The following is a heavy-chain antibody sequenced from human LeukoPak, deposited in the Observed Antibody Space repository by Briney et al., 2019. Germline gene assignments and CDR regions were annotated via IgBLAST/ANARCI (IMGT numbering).Heavy chain of an antibody. V-gene: IGHV3-11*06. D-gene: IGHD6-19*01. CDR1: GFTFSDYY. J-gene: IGHJ4*02. CDR2: ISSSSSYT. CDR3: ARESHDEVAGWPQIDY. Sequence: KSGGSLRLSCAASGFTFSDYYMSWIRQAPGKGLEWVSYISSSSSYTNYADSVKGRFTISRDNAKNSLYLQMNSLRAEDTAVYYCARESHDEVAGWPQIDYWGQGTLVTVSS.